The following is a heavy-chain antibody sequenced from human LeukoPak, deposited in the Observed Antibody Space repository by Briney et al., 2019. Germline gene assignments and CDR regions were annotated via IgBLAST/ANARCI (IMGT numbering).Heavy chain of an antibody. CDR2: INHSGST. CDR1: GGSFSGYY. J-gene: IGHJ4*02. Sequence: SEALSLTCAVYGGSFSGYYWSWIRQPPGKGLEWIGEINHSGSTNYNPSLKSRVTISVDTSKNQFSLKLSSVTAADTAVYYCARQFLPHFDYWGQGTLVTVSS. CDR3: ARQFLPHFDY. V-gene: IGHV4-34*01. D-gene: IGHD2/OR15-2a*01.